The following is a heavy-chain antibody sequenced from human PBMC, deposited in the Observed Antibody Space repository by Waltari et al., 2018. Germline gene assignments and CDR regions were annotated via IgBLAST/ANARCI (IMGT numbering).Heavy chain of an antibody. J-gene: IGHJ3*02. CDR2: ISASGNTR. CDR3: VRGEPGDAFDI. Sequence: QVQLVESGGVLVKPGGSLRLSGAASGFAFSDYYRTWIRQAPGKGLEWVSYISASGNTRDYADSVKGRFTSSRDNAKSSMFLQMNSLRADDTAVYFCVRGEPGDAFDIWGQGTVVSVSS. CDR1: GFAFSDYY. D-gene: IGHD1-1*01. V-gene: IGHV3-11*04.